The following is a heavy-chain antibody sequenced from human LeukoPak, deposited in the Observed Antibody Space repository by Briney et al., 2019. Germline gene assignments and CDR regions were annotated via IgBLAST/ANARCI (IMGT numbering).Heavy chain of an antibody. Sequence: GGSLRLSCAASGFTFSSYSMNWVRQAPGKGLEWVSSVSSSSYIYYADSVKGRFTISRDNAKNSLYLQMNSLRAEDTAVYYCARDPSGYSYGSLGYFDYWGQGTLVTVSS. J-gene: IGHJ4*02. CDR2: VSSSSYI. CDR1: GFTFSSYS. CDR3: ARDPSGYSYGSLGYFDY. D-gene: IGHD5-18*01. V-gene: IGHV3-21*01.